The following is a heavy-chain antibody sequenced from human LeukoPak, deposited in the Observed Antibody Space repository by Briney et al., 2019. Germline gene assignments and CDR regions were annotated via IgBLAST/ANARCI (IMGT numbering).Heavy chain of an antibody. CDR3: ARDVYRGKGAFDI. CDR1: GFTFSGYA. D-gene: IGHD1-26*01. Sequence: GGSLRLSCAASGFTFSGYAMSWVRQAPGKGLEWVSGISHSGGSTYYADSVKGRFTISRDNSKNTLYLQMNSLRAEDTAMYYCARDVYRGKGAFDIWGQGTMVTVSS. J-gene: IGHJ3*02. V-gene: IGHV3-23*01. CDR2: ISHSGGST.